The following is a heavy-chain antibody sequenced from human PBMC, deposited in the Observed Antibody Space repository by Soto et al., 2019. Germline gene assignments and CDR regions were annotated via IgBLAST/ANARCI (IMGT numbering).Heavy chain of an antibody. Sequence: QVQLQESGPGLVKPSQTLSLTCTVSGGSISSGGYYWSWIRQHPGKGLEWIGYIYYSGSTYYNPSLKGRVTISVDTSKNRFSLKLSSVTAADTAVYYCARSGYSYGPNPLLYWGQGTLVTVSS. CDR2: IYYSGST. CDR3: ARSGYSYGPNPLLY. V-gene: IGHV4-31*03. J-gene: IGHJ4*02. CDR1: GGSISSGGYY. D-gene: IGHD5-18*01.